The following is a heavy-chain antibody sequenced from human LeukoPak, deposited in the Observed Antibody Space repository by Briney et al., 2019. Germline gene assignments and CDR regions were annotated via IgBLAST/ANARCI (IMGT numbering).Heavy chain of an antibody. Sequence: GASVKVSCKASGYTFTSYDINWVRQATGQGLEWMGWMNPNSGNTGYAQKLQGRVTMTRNTSISTAYMELSSLRSEDTAVYYCARDLPGIAVYGRPGMDVWGQGTTVTVSS. D-gene: IGHD6-19*01. CDR1: GYTFTSYD. CDR3: ARDLPGIAVYGRPGMDV. V-gene: IGHV1-8*01. J-gene: IGHJ6*02. CDR2: MNPNSGNT.